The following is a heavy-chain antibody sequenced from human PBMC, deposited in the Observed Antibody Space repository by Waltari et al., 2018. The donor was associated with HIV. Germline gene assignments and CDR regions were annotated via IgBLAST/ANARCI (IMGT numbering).Heavy chain of an antibody. CDR1: RFTFSNAR. V-gene: IGHV3-15*01. CDR2: IKSKTDGGTT. D-gene: IGHD3-10*01. Sequence: EVQLVGSGGGVVKPGGSVGLTSAASRFTFSNARLSWARQAPGKGLEGVGRIKSKTDGGTTDYAAPVKGRFTISRDDSKNTLYLQMNSLKTEDTAVYYCTTLVLLGVGMDVWGQGTTVTVSS. CDR3: TTLVLLGVGMDV. J-gene: IGHJ6*02.